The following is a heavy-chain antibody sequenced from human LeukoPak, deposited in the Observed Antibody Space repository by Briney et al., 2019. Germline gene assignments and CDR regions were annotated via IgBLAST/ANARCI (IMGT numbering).Heavy chain of an antibody. CDR3: ARSAVAGMGNDAFDI. V-gene: IGHV3-48*03. J-gene: IGHJ3*02. D-gene: IGHD6-19*01. CDR1: GFTFSSYE. Sequence: GGSLRLSCAASGFTFSSYEMNWVRQAPGKGLEWVSYISSSGSTIYYADSVKGRFTISRDNAKNSLYLQMNSLRAEDTAVYYCARSAVAGMGNDAFDIWGQGTMVTVSS. CDR2: ISSSGSTI.